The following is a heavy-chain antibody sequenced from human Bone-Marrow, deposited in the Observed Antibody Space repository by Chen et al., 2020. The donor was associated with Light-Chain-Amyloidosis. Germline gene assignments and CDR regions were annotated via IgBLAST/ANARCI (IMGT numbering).Heavy chain of an antibody. CDR2: LYYSGTT. D-gene: IGHD6-13*01. J-gene: IGHJ4*02. CDR1: GGSISSSSNY. Sequence: QLQLKQSGPGPVKPSETLSLTCTVTGGSISSSSNYWGWNRQPPGKGLEWIGSLYYSGTTYYTPSFNRRVSISVYTSKNRCSLKLLSLTAADTTVYYCAREMAAADKYFFDSCGQGTLVTVSS. V-gene: IGHV4-39*01. CDR3: AREMAAADKYFFDS.